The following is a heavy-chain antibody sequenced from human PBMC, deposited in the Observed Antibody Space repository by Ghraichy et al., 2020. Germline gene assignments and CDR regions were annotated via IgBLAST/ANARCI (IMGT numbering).Heavy chain of an antibody. CDR1: GFTFSSYD. CDR3: ARGSGFFLGHFQH. V-gene: IGHV3-48*03. CDR2: ISSSGNTI. J-gene: IGHJ1*01. D-gene: IGHD3-3*01. Sequence: GGSLRLSCAASGFTFSSYDMNWVRQAPGKGLEWVSFISSSGNTIYYADSVKGRFTISRDNAKNSLYLQMNSLRDEDTAVYYCARGSGFFLGHFQHWGQGTLVTVSS.